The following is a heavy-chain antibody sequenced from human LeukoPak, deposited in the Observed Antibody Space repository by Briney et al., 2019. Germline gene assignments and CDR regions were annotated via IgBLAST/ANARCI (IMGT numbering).Heavy chain of an antibody. CDR2: IYYSGST. Sequence: SETLSLTCIVSGDSISSYYWSWIRQPPGKGLEWIGYIYYSGSTNYNPSLKSRVTISVDASKNHFSLKLSSVTAADTAVYYCARDKRDRSRGYCSGGSCYSNGMDVWGQGTTVTVSS. J-gene: IGHJ6*02. CDR3: ARDKRDRSRGYCSGGSCYSNGMDV. V-gene: IGHV4-59*01. CDR1: GDSISSYY. D-gene: IGHD2-15*01.